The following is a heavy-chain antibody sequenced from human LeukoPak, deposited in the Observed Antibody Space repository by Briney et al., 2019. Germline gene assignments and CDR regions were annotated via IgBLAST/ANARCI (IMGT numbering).Heavy chain of an antibody. Sequence: GGSLRLSCAASGFTFSDYYINWVRQAPGKGLEWVSYIGSSGSAISYADSVKGRFTISRDNAKNSLYLQMNSLRAEDTAVYYCARGSKYYYDNDGTCDYWGQGTLVTVSS. CDR2: IGSSGSAI. CDR3: ARGSKYYYDNDGTCDY. CDR1: GFTFSDYY. V-gene: IGHV3-11*04. J-gene: IGHJ4*02. D-gene: IGHD3-22*01.